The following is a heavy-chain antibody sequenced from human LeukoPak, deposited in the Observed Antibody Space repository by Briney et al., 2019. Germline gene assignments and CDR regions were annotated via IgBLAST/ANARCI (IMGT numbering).Heavy chain of an antibody. CDR1: GGSISSYY. Sequence: SETLSLTCTVSGGSISSYYWSWIRQPPGKGLEWIGDIYYSGSTNYNPSLRSRVTISVDASKNQFSLKLSSVTAADTAVYYCARGASYSYGISPFDYWGQGTLVTVSS. V-gene: IGHV4-59*01. CDR3: ARGASYSYGISPFDY. J-gene: IGHJ4*02. CDR2: IYYSGST. D-gene: IGHD5-18*01.